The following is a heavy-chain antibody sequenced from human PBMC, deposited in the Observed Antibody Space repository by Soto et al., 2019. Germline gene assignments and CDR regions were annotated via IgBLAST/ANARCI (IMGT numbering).Heavy chain of an antibody. J-gene: IGHJ4*02. D-gene: IGHD6-6*01. Sequence: APVKVSCKASGYTFTAYFIHWVRQAPGQGLEWIGIVNPSRGSTNYAQKFQGRVGMTWDTSTRTVYMDLSSLRSDDTAVYYCARAPFSSSSFFFDYWGPGTLVTVSS. CDR3: ARAPFSSSSFFFDY. V-gene: IGHV1-46*01. CDR1: GYTFTAYF. CDR2: VNPSRGST.